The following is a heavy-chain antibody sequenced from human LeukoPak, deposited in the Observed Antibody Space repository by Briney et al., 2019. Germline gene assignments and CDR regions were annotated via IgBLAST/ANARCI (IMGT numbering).Heavy chain of an antibody. J-gene: IGHJ5*02. CDR1: GFTFSSHW. D-gene: IGHD3-22*01. CDR3: ARGWDYYDSSVSEGSWFDP. Sequence: GGSLRLSCAASGFTFSSHWMHWVRQAPGKGLVWVSRINSDGSSRRYADSVKGRFTISRDNAKNTLSLQMNSLRAEDTAVYYCARGWDYYDSSVSEGSWFDPWGQGTLVTASS. V-gene: IGHV3-74*01. CDR2: INSDGSSR.